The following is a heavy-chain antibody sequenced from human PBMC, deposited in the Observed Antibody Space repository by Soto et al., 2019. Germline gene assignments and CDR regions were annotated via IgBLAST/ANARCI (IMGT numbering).Heavy chain of an antibody. CDR1: GYTFTSYG. J-gene: IGHJ3*02. CDR3: AREGGLGYCTNGVCYDAFDI. V-gene: IGHV1-18*01. Sequence: ASVKVSCKASGYTFTSYGISWVRQAPGQGLEWMGWISAYNGNTNYAQKLQGRVTMTTDTSTSTAYMELRSLRSDDTAVYYCAREGGLGYCTNGVCYDAFDIWGQGTMVTVSS. D-gene: IGHD2-8*01. CDR2: ISAYNGNT.